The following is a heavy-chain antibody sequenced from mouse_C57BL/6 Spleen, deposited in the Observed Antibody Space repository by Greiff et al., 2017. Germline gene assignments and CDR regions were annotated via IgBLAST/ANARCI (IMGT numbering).Heavy chain of an antibody. CDR2: INPSSGYT. D-gene: IGHD1-1*01. J-gene: IGHJ1*03. CDR3: ARGGYTVVDWDFDD. Sequence: QVQLQQPGAELAKPGASVKLSCKASGYTFTSYWMHWVKQRPGQGLEWIGYINPSSGYTKYNQKFKDKATLTVDKSSSTAYMQLSSLTYEDSAVYYWARGGYTVVDWDFDDWGTGTTVTVSS. CDR1: GYTFTSYW. V-gene: IGHV1-7*01.